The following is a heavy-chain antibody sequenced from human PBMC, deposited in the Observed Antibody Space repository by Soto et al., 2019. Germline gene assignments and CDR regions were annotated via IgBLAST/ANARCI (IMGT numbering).Heavy chain of an antibody. CDR2: INPDGSEK. CDR3: SRSLDS. V-gene: IGHV3-7*01. J-gene: IGHJ4*02. CDR1: GFTFSIFW. Sequence: GGSLRLSCAASGFTFSIFWMDWVRQAPGKGLEWVANINPDGSEKHYVDSVKGRFTISRDNAKNSLYLQMSRLTAEDSALYYCSRSLDSWGQGTRVTVSS.